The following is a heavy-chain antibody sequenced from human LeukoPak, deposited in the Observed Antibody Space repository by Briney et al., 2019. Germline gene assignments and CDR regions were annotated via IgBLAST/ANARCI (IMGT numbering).Heavy chain of an antibody. CDR2: IYTSGST. V-gene: IGHV4-61*02. CDR1: GGSISSGSYY. Sequence: SETLSLTCTVSGGSISSGSYYWSWIRQPAGKGLEWIGRIYTSGSTNYNPSLKSRVTISVDTSKNQFSLKLSSVTAADTAVYYCATRGPAAPYYYYGMDVWGQGTTVTVSS. J-gene: IGHJ6*02. D-gene: IGHD2-2*01. CDR3: ATRGPAAPYYYYGMDV.